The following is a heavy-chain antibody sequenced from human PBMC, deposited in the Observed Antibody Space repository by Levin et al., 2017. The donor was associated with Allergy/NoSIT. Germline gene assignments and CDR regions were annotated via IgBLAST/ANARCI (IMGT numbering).Heavy chain of an antibody. CDR1: GGTFSSYA. CDR2: IIPIFGTA. Sequence: SVKVSCKASGGTFSSYAISWVRQAPGQGLEWMGGIIPIFGTANYAQKFQGRVTITADESTSTAYMELSSLRSEDTAVYYCARDIGYCSGGSCYWGPYFDYWGQGTLVTVSS. CDR3: ARDIGYCSGGSCYWGPYFDY. D-gene: IGHD2-15*01. V-gene: IGHV1-69*13. J-gene: IGHJ4*02.